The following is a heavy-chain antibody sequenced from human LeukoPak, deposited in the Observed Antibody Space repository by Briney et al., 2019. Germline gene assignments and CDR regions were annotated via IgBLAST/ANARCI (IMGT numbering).Heavy chain of an antibody. CDR2: ISGSGGST. J-gene: IGHJ4*02. V-gene: IGHV3-23*01. CDR3: AKDGEALWDY. D-gene: IGHD7-27*01. CDR1: GFTFTNFW. Sequence: GGSLRLSCAASGFTFTNFWMSWVRQAPGKGLEWVSAISGSGGSTYYADSVKGRFTISRDNSKNTLYLQMNSLRAEDTTVYYCAKDGEALWDYWGQGALVTVSS.